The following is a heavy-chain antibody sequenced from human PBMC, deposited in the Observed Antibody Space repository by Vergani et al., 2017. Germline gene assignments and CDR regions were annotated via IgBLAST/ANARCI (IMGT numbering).Heavy chain of an antibody. V-gene: IGHV5-51*01. Sequence: EVQLVQSGAEVKKPGESLKISCKGSGYSFTSYWIGWVRQMPGKGLEWMGIIYPGDSDTRYSPSFQGQVTISADKSISTAYLQWSSLKASDTAMYYCAGLAYCGGDCYSPFDAFDIWGQGTMVTVSS. CDR1: GYSFTSYW. J-gene: IGHJ3*02. CDR3: AGLAYCGGDCYSPFDAFDI. D-gene: IGHD2-21*02. CDR2: IYPGDSDT.